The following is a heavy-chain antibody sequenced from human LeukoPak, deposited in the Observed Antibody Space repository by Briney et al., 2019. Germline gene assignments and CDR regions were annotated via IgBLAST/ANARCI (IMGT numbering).Heavy chain of an antibody. CDR3: ARDAHNGYEFHDWFDP. CDR2: INPNSGGT. Sequence: ASVKVSCKASGYTFTDYYIHWVRQAPGQGLEWMGWINPNSGGTKYAQKFQGRVTMTTDTSISTAYMAMSRLTSDDPAVYYCARDAHNGYEFHDWFDPWGQGALVTVSS. CDR1: GYTFTDYY. J-gene: IGHJ5*02. D-gene: IGHD5-12*01. V-gene: IGHV1-2*02.